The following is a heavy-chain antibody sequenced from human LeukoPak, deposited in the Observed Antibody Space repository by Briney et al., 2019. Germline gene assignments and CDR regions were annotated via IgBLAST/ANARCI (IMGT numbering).Heavy chain of an antibody. CDR3: ARDGKAVAVAFDI. CDR1: GSTFSDYD. V-gene: IGHV3-11*04. J-gene: IGHJ3*02. D-gene: IGHD6-19*01. Sequence: GGSLSLSCAASGSTFSDYDMSWIRQAPGKGLEWVSYIGSSGRTIYYADSVKGRFIISRDNAKNSLYLQMNSLRAEDTAVYYCARDGKAVAVAFDIWGQGTMVTVSS. CDR2: IGSSGRTI.